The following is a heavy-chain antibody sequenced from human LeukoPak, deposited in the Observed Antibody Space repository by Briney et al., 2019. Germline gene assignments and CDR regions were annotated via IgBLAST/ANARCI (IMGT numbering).Heavy chain of an antibody. CDR3: ARGMGSGSSTSYYYYYMDV. V-gene: IGHV4-39*07. CDR2: IYYSGST. Sequence: PSETLSLTCTVSGVSISSSNSYWGWIRQPPGKGLEWIGSIYYSGSTNYNPSLKSRVTISVDTSKNQFSLKLSSVTAADTAVYYCARGMGSGSSTSYYYYYMDVWGKGTTVTISS. CDR1: GVSISSSNSY. D-gene: IGHD3-10*01. J-gene: IGHJ6*03.